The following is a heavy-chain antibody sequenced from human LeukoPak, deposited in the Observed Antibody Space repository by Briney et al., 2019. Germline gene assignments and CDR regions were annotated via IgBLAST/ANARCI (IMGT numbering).Heavy chain of an antibody. CDR3: ARHYGP. D-gene: IGHD3-16*01. CDR1: GGSLSSYY. J-gene: IGHJ5*02. V-gene: IGHV4-59*05. CDR2: IYDSGST. Sequence: SETLSLTCTVSGGSLSSYYWSWIRQPPGKGLEWIGSIYDSGSTYYNPSLKSRVTISVDTSKNQFSLKLNSVTAADTAVYYCARHYGPWGQGTLVTVSS.